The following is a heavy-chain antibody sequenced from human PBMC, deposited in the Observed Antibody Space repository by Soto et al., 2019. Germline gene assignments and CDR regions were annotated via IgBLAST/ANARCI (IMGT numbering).Heavy chain of an antibody. CDR3: ARDSRLDV. Sequence: GLSQRLPCAASGLTLSSHSMNRVRQAPGKGLEWVAHISSSSSTIYYADSVKGLFTISRDVAKNSLYLQMNSLRDEDTAVYDCARDSRLDVWGQGTAVTVSS. CDR1: GLTLSSHS. J-gene: IGHJ6*02. CDR2: ISSSSSTI. V-gene: IGHV3-48*02.